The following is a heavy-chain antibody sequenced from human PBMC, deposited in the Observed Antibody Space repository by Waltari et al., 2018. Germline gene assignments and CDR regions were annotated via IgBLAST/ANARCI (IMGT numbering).Heavy chain of an antibody. J-gene: IGHJ4*03. CDR1: GVSVSSYF. CDR2: IRHTGDT. Sequence: QVQLQESGPGLVKSSETLSLTCTVSGVSVSSYFWNWIRQAPGKGPEWICYIRHTGDTKQNPSLKSRVTMSVDTSRNDFSLRLSSVTAADTAVYYCALWESGWRAFRFWGQGTLGTVSS. CDR3: ALWESGWRAFRF. V-gene: IGHV4-59*08. D-gene: IGHD6-19*01.